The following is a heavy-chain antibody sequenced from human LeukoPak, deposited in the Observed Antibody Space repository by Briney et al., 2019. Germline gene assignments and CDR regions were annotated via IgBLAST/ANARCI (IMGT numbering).Heavy chain of an antibody. CDR3: ARVRGLVDY. V-gene: IGHV4-34*01. J-gene: IGHJ4*02. CDR1: GGSFSGYY. CDR2: INHSGST. D-gene: IGHD3-16*01. Sequence: SETLSLTCAVYGGSFSGYYWSWIRQPPGKGLEWIGEINHSGSTNYNPSLKSRVTISVHTSKNQFSLKLSSVTAADTAVYYCARVRGLVDYWGQGTLVTVSS.